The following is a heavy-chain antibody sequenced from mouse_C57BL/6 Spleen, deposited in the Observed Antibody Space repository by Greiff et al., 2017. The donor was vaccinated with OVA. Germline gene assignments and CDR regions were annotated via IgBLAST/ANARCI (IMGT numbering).Heavy chain of an antibody. Sequence: QVQLKQSGAELVKPGASVKMSCKASGYTFTSYWITWVKQRPGQGLEWIGDIYPGSGSTNYNEKFKSKATLTVDTSSSTAYMQLSSLTSEDSAVYYCARGGTTVVDYYAMDYWGQGTSVTVSS. D-gene: IGHD1-1*01. V-gene: IGHV1-55*01. CDR1: GYTFTSYW. CDR2: IYPGSGST. J-gene: IGHJ4*01. CDR3: ARGGTTVVDYYAMDY.